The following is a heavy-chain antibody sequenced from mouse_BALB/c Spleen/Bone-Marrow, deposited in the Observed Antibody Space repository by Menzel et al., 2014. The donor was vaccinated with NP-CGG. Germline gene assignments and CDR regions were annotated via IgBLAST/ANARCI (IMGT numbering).Heavy chain of an antibody. CDR3: AREIINDYHWYFDV. CDR2: IRNKANGYTT. V-gene: IGHV7-3*02. CDR1: GFTFTDYY. D-gene: IGHD2-4*01. Sequence: EVQVVESGGGLVQPGGSLRLSCATSGFTFTDYYMSWVRQPPGKALEWLGFIRNKANGYTTEYSASVKGRFTISRDYSQSILYLQMNTLRAEDSATYYCAREIINDYHWYFDVWGAGTTVTVSS. J-gene: IGHJ1*01.